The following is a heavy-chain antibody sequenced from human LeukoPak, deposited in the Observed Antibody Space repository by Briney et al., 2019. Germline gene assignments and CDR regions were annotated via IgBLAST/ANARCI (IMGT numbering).Heavy chain of an antibody. CDR1: GGSISSSSYY. D-gene: IGHD4-17*01. J-gene: IGHJ4*02. CDR2: IYYSGST. Sequence: PPETLSLTCTVSGGSISSSSYYWGWIRQPPGKGLEWIGSIYYSGSTYYNPSLKSRVTISVDTSKNQFSLKLSSVTAADTAVYYCASPALDYGDYRNFDYWGQGTLVTVSS. CDR3: ASPALDYGDYRNFDY. V-gene: IGHV4-39*01.